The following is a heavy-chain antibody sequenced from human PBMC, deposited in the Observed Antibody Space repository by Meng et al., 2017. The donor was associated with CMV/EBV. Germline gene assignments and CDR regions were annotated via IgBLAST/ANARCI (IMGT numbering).Heavy chain of an antibody. CDR3: ARESLSGFGELLWGVLGMDV. D-gene: IGHD3-10*01. Sequence: GESLKISCAASGFTFSSYAMHWVRQAPSKGLEWVAVISYDGSNKYYADSVKGRFTISRDNSKNTLYLQMNSLRAEDTAVYYCARESLSGFGELLWGVLGMDVWGQGTTVTVSS. J-gene: IGHJ6*02. CDR2: ISYDGSNK. V-gene: IGHV3-30*04. CDR1: GFTFSSYA.